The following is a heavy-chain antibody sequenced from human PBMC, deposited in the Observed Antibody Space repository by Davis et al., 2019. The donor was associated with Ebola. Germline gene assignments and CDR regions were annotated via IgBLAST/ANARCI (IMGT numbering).Heavy chain of an antibody. J-gene: IGHJ4*02. CDR3: ARDRYSDGSGYFFEQSH. D-gene: IGHD3-22*01. CDR1: GYTFTSYY. V-gene: IGHV1-46*03. Sequence: ASVKVSCKASGYTFTSYYMHWVRQAPGQGLEWMGIINPSGGSTSYAQKFQGRVTMTRDTSTSTVYMELSSLRSEDTAVYYCARDRYSDGSGYFFEQSHWGQGTLVTVSS. CDR2: INPSGGST.